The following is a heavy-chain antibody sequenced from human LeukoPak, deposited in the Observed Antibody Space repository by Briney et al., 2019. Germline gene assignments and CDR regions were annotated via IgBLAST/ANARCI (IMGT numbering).Heavy chain of an antibody. D-gene: IGHD3-22*01. CDR2: ISYDGRNK. J-gene: IGHJ4*02. CDR3: ARYYYDSSGYYYFDY. Sequence: PGGSLRLSCAASGFTFISYTMHWVRQAPGKWLEWVAVISYDGRNKYVADSVKGRFTVSRDNSNNTLYLQMNSLRAEDTAVYYCARYYYDSSGYYYFDYWGQGTLVTVSS. CDR1: GFTFISYT. V-gene: IGHV3-30*04.